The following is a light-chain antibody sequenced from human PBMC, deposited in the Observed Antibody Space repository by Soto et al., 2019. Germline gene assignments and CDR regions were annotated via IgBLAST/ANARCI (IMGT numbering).Light chain of an antibody. CDR1: QSVSSY. Sequence: EIVLTRSPATLSLSPGERATLSCRASQSVSSYFAWYQQKPGQAPRLLIYDASNRATGIPARFSGSGSGTDFTLTISSLEPEDFAVYYCQQRSNWPPMYTFGQGTKLEIK. CDR3: QQRSNWPPMYT. CDR2: DAS. V-gene: IGKV3-11*01. J-gene: IGKJ2*01.